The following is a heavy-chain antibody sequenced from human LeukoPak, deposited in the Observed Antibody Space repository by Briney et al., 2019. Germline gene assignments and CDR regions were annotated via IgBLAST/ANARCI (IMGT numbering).Heavy chain of an antibody. D-gene: IGHD3-10*01. CDR2: IYYSGGT. CDR1: GDPINNYS. J-gene: IGHJ5*02. CDR3: ARGLSIRDWYRGVGWFDP. V-gene: IGHV4-59*01. Sequence: SETLSLTCTVSGDPINNYSWGWFRQSPGQGLEYIGYIYYSGGTDYNPSLKSRVTMSVDTSKNQFSLKMTSVTAADTAVYYCARGLSIRDWYRGVGWFDPWGQGTLVTVSS.